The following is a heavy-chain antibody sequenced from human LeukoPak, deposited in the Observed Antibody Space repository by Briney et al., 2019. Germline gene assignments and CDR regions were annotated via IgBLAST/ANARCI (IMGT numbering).Heavy chain of an antibody. CDR2: ISYDGSNK. CDR1: GFTFSSYG. D-gene: IGHD3-22*01. CDR3: ARGRVVVITSDVFDI. Sequence: PGGSLRLSCAASGFTFSSYGMHWVRQAPGKGLEWVAVISYDGSNKYYADSVKGRFTISRDNSKNTLYLQMNSLRAEDSAVYYCARGRVVVITSDVFDIWGQGTMVTVSS. V-gene: IGHV3-30*03. J-gene: IGHJ3*02.